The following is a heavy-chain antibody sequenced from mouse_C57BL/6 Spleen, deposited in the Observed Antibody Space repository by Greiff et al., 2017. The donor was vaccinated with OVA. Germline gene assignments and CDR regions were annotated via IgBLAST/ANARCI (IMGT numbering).Heavy chain of an antibody. J-gene: IGHJ1*03. CDR2: ISDGGSYT. CDR1: GFTFSSYA. D-gene: IGHD1-1*01. CDR3: ARDLDGSGYFDV. V-gene: IGHV5-4*01. Sequence: VQGVESGGGLVKPGGSLKLSCAASGFTFSSYAMSWVRQTPEKRLEWVATISDGGSYTYYPDNVKGRFTISRDNAKNNLYLQMSHLKSEDTAMYYCARDLDGSGYFDVWGTGTTVTVSS.